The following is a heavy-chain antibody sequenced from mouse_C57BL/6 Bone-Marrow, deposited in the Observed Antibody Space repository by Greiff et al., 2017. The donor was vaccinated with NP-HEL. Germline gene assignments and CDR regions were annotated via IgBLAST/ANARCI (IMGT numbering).Heavy chain of an antibody. J-gene: IGHJ2*01. V-gene: IGHV1-55*01. CDR3: ARPAYGSSSGY. Sequence: QVHVKQPGAELVKPGASVKMSCKASGYTFTSYWITWVKQRPGQGLEWIGDIYPGSGSTNYNEKFKSKATLTVDTSSSTAYMQLSSLTSEDSAVYYCARPAYGSSSGYWGQGTTLTVSS. D-gene: IGHD1-1*01. CDR2: IYPGSGST. CDR1: GYTFTSYW.